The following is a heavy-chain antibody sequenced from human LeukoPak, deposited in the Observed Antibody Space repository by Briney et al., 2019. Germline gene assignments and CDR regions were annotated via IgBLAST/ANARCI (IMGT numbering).Heavy chain of an antibody. J-gene: IGHJ4*02. CDR1: GFTFSSYG. CDR2: IRYDGSNK. Sequence: GGSLRLSCAASGFTFSSYGMHWVRQAPGKGLEWVAFIRYDGSNKYYADSVKGRFTISRGNSKNTLYLQMNSLRAEDTAVYYCAKSDGCQLPPLNYWGQGTLVTVSS. CDR3: AKSDGCQLPPLNY. D-gene: IGHD2-2*01. V-gene: IGHV3-30*02.